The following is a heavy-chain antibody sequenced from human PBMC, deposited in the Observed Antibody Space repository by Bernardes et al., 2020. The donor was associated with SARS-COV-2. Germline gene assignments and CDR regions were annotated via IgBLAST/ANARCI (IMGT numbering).Heavy chain of an antibody. Sequence: ASVKVSCKASGYSFTGYYIHWVRQAPGQGLEWMGWINPNSGGTNYAQNFQGRVTMTRDTSINTAFMEVSRLKSDDTAVYYCARMYSAGWYHVDYWGQGTPVTVSS. V-gene: IGHV1-2*02. CDR2: INPNSGGT. CDR3: ARMYSAGWYHVDY. D-gene: IGHD6-19*01. J-gene: IGHJ4*02. CDR1: GYSFTGYY.